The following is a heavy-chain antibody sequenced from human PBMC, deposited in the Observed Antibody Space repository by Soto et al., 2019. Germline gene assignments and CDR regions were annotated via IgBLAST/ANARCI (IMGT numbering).Heavy chain of an antibody. J-gene: IGHJ5*02. Sequence: ESGGGLVQPGRSLRLSCAASGFTFDDYAMHWVRQAPGKGLEWVSGISWNSGSIGYADSVKGRFTISRDNAKNSLYLQMNSLRAEDTALYYCTLYYDFWSGYRTWGQGTLVTVSS. CDR3: TLYYDFWSGYRT. CDR1: GFTFDDYA. V-gene: IGHV3-9*01. CDR2: ISWNSGSI. D-gene: IGHD3-3*01.